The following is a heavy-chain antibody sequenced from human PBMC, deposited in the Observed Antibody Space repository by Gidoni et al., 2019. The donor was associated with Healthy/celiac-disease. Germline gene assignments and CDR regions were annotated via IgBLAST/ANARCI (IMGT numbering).Heavy chain of an antibody. D-gene: IGHD6-13*01. CDR3: TRVEQQLAYY. J-gene: IGHJ4*02. V-gene: IGHV3-49*05. CDR2: IRSKAYGGTT. Sequence: EVQLVESGGGLVKQGRSVSLSCTASGFTFGDYAMSWFRQAPGKGLEWVGFIRSKAYGGTTEYAASVKGRFTISRDDSKSIAYLQMNSLKTEDTAVYYCTRVEQQLAYYWGQGTLVTVSS. CDR1: GFTFGDYA.